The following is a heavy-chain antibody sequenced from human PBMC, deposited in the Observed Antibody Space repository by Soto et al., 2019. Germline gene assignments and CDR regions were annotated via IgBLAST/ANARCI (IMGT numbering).Heavy chain of an antibody. CDR2: ISTTGGT. V-gene: IGHV4-4*07. Sequence: SETLSLTCSVSGGSTSTYHWSWIRQPAGKGLEWIGRISTTGGTNYSPSLESRVTMSLDTSKNYFSLELTSVTAADTDVYYCANGDGPPWFDPWGQGILVTVSS. J-gene: IGHJ5*02. CDR1: GGSTSTYH. CDR3: ANGDGPPWFDP.